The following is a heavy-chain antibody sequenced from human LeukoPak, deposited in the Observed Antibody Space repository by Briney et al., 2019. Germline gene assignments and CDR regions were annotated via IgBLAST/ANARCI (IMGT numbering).Heavy chain of an antibody. CDR1: GFTFSSYA. D-gene: IGHD6-13*01. V-gene: IGHV3-30*18. J-gene: IGHJ4*02. Sequence: GGSLRLSCAASGFTFSSYAMSWVRQAPGKGLEWVALITYDGSHKYYEDSVKGRFTISRDNSKNTLYLQMDSLRAEETAVYYCAKGSGASSWYYFDYWGQGTLVTVSS. CDR2: ITYDGSHK. CDR3: AKGSGASSWYYFDY.